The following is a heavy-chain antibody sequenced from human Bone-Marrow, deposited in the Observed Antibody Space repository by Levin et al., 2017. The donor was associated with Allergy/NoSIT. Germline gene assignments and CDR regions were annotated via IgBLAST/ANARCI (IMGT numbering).Heavy chain of an antibody. CDR3: AKDTPYYYDSSGYYWEDAFDI. V-gene: IGHV3-23*01. CDR1: GFTFSSYA. J-gene: IGHJ3*02. CDR2: ISGSGGST. D-gene: IGHD3-22*01. Sequence: PGGSLRLSCAASGFTFSSYAMSWVRQAPGKGLEWVSAISGSGGSTYYADSVKGRFTISRDNSKNTLYLQMNSLRAEDTAVYYCAKDTPYYYDSSGYYWEDAFDIWGQGTMVTVSS.